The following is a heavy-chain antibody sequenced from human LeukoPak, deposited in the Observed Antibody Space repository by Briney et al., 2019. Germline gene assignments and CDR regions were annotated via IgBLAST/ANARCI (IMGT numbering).Heavy chain of an antibody. CDR1: VFRFDGYG. V-gene: IGHV3-20*04. D-gene: IGHD5-12*01. CDR3: ARVVSGYVLDY. CDR2: INWNGGST. Sequence: GRPLRLSWAASVFRFDGYGMTWVRQASSKALDWVDGINWNGGSTGYADSVKGRFTISRDNAKNSLYLQMNSLRAEDTALYYCARVVSGYVLDYWGQGTLSPSPQ. J-gene: IGHJ4*02.